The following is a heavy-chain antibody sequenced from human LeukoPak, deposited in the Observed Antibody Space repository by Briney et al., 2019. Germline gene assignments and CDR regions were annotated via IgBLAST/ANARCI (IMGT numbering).Heavy chain of an antibody. CDR1: GFTFSSYA. D-gene: IGHD3-10*01. CDR3: AKFRGRGAVDY. Sequence: GGSLRLSCAASGFTFSSYAMSWVRQAPGKGLEWVSSIIDRGRSTYHAHSVKGRFTISRNNSKNTLYLQRNSMRAEDTAVYYCAKFRGRGAVDYWGRGTLVTVSS. CDR2: IIDRGRST. J-gene: IGHJ4*02. V-gene: IGHV3-23*01.